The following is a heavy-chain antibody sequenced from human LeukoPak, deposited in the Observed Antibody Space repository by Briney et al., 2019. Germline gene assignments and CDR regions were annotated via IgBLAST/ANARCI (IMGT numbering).Heavy chain of an antibody. D-gene: IGHD4-17*01. CDR2: IYSGGST. J-gene: IGHJ6*02. CDR1: GFTFDDFA. V-gene: IGHV3-66*01. CDR3: ARDRFAVTTGGSMDV. Sequence: GGSLRLSCEASGFTFDDFAMQWVRQVPGKGLEWVSVIYSGGSTYYADSVKGRFTISRDNSKNTLDLQMNTLRAEDTAVYYCARDRFAVTTGGSMDVWGQGTTVIVSS.